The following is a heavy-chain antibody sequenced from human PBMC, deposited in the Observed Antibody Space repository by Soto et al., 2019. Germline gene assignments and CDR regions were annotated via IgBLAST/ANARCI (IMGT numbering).Heavy chain of an antibody. J-gene: IGHJ4*01. CDR3: VRHHDYVWGTYRWALDY. Sequence: XETLTLPCTVAGGSISSNACYWGWIRQPPGKGLEWIGSMLYSGSTYYNPSLRSRVTISVDTSKNQFSLKLNSVTAADTAVYYCVRHHDYVWGTYRWALDYWGHGTLVTVSS. D-gene: IGHD3-16*02. V-gene: IGHV4-39*01. CDR1: GGSISSNACY. CDR2: MLYSGST.